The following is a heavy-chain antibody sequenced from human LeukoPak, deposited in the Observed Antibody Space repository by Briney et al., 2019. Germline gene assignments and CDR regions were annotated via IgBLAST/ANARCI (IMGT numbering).Heavy chain of an antibody. D-gene: IGHD3-3*01. V-gene: IGHV3-74*01. Sequence: AGGSLRPSCAASGFTFNNYWMHWVRQAPGKGLVWVSRIRTDGLETSYADSVKGRFTVSRDNAKNTLYLQMNSLRAEDTAVYYCARVMSGYYVVLDIWGQGTMVTVSS. CDR1: GFTFNNYW. CDR3: ARVMSGYYVVLDI. J-gene: IGHJ3*02. CDR2: IRTDGLET.